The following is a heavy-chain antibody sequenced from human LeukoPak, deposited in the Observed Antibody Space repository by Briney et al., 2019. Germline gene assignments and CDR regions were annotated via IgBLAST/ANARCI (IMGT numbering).Heavy chain of an antibody. Sequence: GGSLRLSCAASGFTFSSYGMHWVRQAPGKGLEWVAVISYDGSNKYYADSVKGRFTISRDNSKNTLYLQMNSLRAEDTAVYYCAKDRRQLWLDYWGQGALVTASS. CDR2: ISYDGSNK. J-gene: IGHJ4*02. V-gene: IGHV3-30*18. CDR1: GFTFSSYG. D-gene: IGHD5-18*01. CDR3: AKDRRQLWLDY.